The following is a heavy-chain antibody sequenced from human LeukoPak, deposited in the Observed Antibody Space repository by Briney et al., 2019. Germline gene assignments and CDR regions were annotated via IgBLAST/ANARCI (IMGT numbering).Heavy chain of an antibody. CDR3: ASGGGWVFNN. V-gene: IGHV3-7*01. D-gene: IGHD6-19*01. CDR1: GFPFSSHW. J-gene: IGHJ4*02. Sequence: GGSLRLSCAASGFPFSSHWLSWFRQSPGKGLEWVAHINQDGSEKYYVDSVKGRFTISRDNARNSQYLQMNSQRAEDTAVYYCASGGGWVFNNWGQGTLVTV. CDR2: INQDGSEK.